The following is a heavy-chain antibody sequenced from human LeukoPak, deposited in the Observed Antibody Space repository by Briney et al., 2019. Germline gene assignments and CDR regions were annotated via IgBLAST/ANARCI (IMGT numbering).Heavy chain of an antibody. V-gene: IGHV3-23*01. D-gene: IGHD3-22*01. J-gene: IGHJ4*02. Sequence: GGSLKLSCAASGFNFNYYAMTWVRQAPGKGLEWVSGIGGNGIRTYYADSVRGRFTVSRDNSKNTLTLQLSSLRVEDTALYYCARGPGYYYDSSGYYFDYWGQGTLVTVSS. CDR3: ARGPGYYYDSSGYYFDY. CDR2: IGGNGIRT. CDR1: GFNFNYYA.